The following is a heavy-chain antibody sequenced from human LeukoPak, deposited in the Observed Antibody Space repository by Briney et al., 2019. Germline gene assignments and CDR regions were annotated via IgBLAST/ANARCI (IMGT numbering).Heavy chain of an antibody. Sequence: ASVKVSCKASGYTFTGYYMHWVRQAPGQGLEWMGWINPNSGGTNYAQKFQGRVTMTRDMSISTAYMELSRLRSDDTAVYYCARDQLAGTAMILRGNGYWGQGTLATVSS. CDR2: INPNSGGT. CDR3: ARDQLAGTAMILRGNGY. D-gene: IGHD5-18*01. CDR1: GYTFTGYY. J-gene: IGHJ4*02. V-gene: IGHV1-2*02.